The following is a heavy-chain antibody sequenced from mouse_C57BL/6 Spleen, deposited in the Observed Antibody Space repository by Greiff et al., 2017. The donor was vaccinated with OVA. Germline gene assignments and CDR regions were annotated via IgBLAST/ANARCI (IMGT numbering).Heavy chain of an antibody. CDR3: ARVGLGVRRYFDV. J-gene: IGHJ1*03. Sequence: EVKLVESEGGLVQPGSSMKLSCTASGFTFSDYYMAWVRQVPEKGLEWVANINYDGSSTYYLDSLKSRFIISRDNAKNILYLQMSSLKSEDTATYYCARVGLGVRRYFDVWGTGTTVTVSS. V-gene: IGHV5-16*01. CDR2: INYDGSST. CDR1: GFTFSDYY. D-gene: IGHD2-4*01.